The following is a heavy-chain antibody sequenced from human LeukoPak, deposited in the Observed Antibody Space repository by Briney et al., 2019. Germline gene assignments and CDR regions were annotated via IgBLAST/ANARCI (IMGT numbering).Heavy chain of an antibody. CDR2: IKQDGSEK. CDR3: AGPMVRGVITD. Sequence: PGGSLRLSCVASGFTFSSYWMSWVRQAPGKGLEWVANIKQDGSEKYYVDSVKGRFTISRDNAKNSLYLQMNSLRAEDTAVYYCAGPMVRGVITDWGQGTLVTVSS. D-gene: IGHD3-10*01. V-gene: IGHV3-7*01. J-gene: IGHJ4*02. CDR1: GFTFSSYW.